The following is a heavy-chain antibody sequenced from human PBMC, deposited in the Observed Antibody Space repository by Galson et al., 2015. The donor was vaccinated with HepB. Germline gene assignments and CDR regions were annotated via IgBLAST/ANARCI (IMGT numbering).Heavy chain of an antibody. CDR2: ISGYNGDT. CDR3: ARGGYVVMGGATQTNWFDP. V-gene: IGHV1-18*04. Sequence: SVKVSCKASGYIFSSYSITWVRQAPGQGLEWMGRISGYNGDTNYAQKFQGRVTMTTDTSTRTAYMELRSLRSDDTAVYYCARGGYVVMGGATQTNWFDPWGQGTLVTVSP. CDR1: GYIFSSYS. D-gene: IGHD2-15*01. J-gene: IGHJ5*02.